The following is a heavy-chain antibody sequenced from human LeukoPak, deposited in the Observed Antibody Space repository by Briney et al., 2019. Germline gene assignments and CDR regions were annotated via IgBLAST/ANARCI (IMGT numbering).Heavy chain of an antibody. Sequence: PGGSLRLSCAASGFTFSSYWMSWVRQAPGKGLEWVANIKQDGREKYSVDSVKGRFTISRDNAKNSLYLQMSSLRAEDTAVYYCARVEDYDILTGFDYWGQGTLVTVSS. CDR2: IKQDGREK. D-gene: IGHD3-9*01. CDR3: ARVEDYDILTGFDY. J-gene: IGHJ4*02. CDR1: GFTFSSYW. V-gene: IGHV3-7*01.